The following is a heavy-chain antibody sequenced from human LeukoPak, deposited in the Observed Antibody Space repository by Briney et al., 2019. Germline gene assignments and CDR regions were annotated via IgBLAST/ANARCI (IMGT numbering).Heavy chain of an antibody. CDR3: ARAQAIAVAGGGHFDY. Sequence: GASVKVSCKASGGTFSSYAISWVRQAPGQGLEWMGGIIHIFGTENYAQKLKGRVTITGDESTSTAYMELSSLRSEDTAVYYCARAQAIAVAGGGHFDYWGQGTLVTVSS. CDR1: GGTFSSYA. D-gene: IGHD6-19*01. CDR2: IIHIFGTE. J-gene: IGHJ4*02. V-gene: IGHV1-69*13.